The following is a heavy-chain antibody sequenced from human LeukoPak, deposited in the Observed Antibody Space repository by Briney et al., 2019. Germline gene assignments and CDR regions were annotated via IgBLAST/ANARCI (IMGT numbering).Heavy chain of an antibody. CDR3: ARGRSYGFDVVS. V-gene: IGHV4-61*01. D-gene: IGHD5-18*01. CDR2: KYYSGST. CDR1: GVSINTCCYY. Sequence: SETLSLTCDVSGVSINTCCYYWTWIRQPPGKGLEWLGCKYYSGSTKYNSSLRSRLTISLDSSKNQFSLRLTSVTAADTAVYYCARGRSYGFDVVSWGPGTLVIVSS. J-gene: IGHJ4*02.